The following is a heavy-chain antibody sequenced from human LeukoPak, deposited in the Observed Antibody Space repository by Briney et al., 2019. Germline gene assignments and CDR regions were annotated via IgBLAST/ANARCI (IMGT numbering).Heavy chain of an antibody. CDR2: ISGSGGST. V-gene: IGHV3-23*01. D-gene: IGHD1-26*01. Sequence: PGGSLRLSCVVSGFTFSSDAMSWVRQAPGKGLEWVSAISGSGGSTYYADSVKGRFTISRDNSKNTLYLQMNSLRAEDTAVYYCARAGKWDLVTGPNNYMDVWGKGTTVTISS. CDR3: ARAGKWDLVTGPNNYMDV. J-gene: IGHJ6*03. CDR1: GFTFSSDA.